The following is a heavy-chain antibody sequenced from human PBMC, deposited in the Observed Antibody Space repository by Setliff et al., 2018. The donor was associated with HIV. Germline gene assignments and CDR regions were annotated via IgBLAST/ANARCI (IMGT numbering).Heavy chain of an antibody. V-gene: IGHV1-2*02. CDR2: VNPNSGDA. CDR1: GYTFTGHY. Sequence: ASVKVSCKASGYTFTGHYLHWVRQAPGQGLEWLGWVNPNSGDAIYAQNFRGRVTMTRDTSINAAHMELRGLRSDDTAVYYCARNFGLSPSGKYYYYYGMDIWGQGTTVTVSS. J-gene: IGHJ6*02. CDR3: ARNFGLSPSGKYYYYYGMDI. D-gene: IGHD3-10*01.